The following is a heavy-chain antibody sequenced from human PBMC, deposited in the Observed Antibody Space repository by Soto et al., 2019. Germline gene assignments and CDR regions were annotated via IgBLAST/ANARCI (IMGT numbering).Heavy chain of an antibody. Sequence: PGGSLRLSCAASGFTFSGYWMSWVRQAPGKGLEWVANIKQDGSEQFYVDSVKGRFTISRDNAKNSLYLQINSLRAEDPDVYYCARQAVWGQGTMVTVSS. J-gene: IGHJ6*02. V-gene: IGHV3-7*05. CDR3: ARQAV. CDR2: IKQDGSEQ. CDR1: GFTFSGYW.